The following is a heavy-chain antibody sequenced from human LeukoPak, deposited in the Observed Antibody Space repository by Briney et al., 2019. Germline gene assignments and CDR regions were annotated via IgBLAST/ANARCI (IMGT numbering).Heavy chain of an antibody. J-gene: IGHJ4*02. CDR2: ITYDGYYK. CDR1: GFTFTSYG. Sequence: GTSLRLSCAASGFTFTSYGMHWVRQAPGKGLEWVALITYDGYYKYYSDSVKGRFTISSDTSKNTMYLQMNSLRAEDTAVYYCARDLSPVVRASPMGYWGQGTLVTVSS. CDR3: ARDLSPVVRASPMGY. V-gene: IGHV3-30*03. D-gene: IGHD3-10*01.